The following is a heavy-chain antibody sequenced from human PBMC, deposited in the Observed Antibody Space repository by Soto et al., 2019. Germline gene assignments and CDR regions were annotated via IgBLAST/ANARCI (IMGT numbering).Heavy chain of an antibody. V-gene: IGHV4-39*01. CDR3: VSQVDYYDSRSHLAY. CDR2: IYYSGST. Sequence: RNPPGKGLDWIGTIYYSGSTYYNPSLKSRVTIFVDTSKNQFSLKLNSVTAADTAVYYCVSQVDYYDSRSHLAYWGRWTSVT. D-gene: IGHD3-22*01. J-gene: IGHJ4*02.